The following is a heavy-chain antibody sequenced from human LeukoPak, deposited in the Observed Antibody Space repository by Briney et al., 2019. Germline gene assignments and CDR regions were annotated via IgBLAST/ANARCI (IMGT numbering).Heavy chain of an antibody. CDR1: GFTFSSYA. Sequence: GGSLRLSCAASGFTFSSYAMSWVRQAPGKGLEWVSAISSNGGYTYYADSVQGRFTISRDNSKSTLCLQMNSLRAEDTAVYYCAKQLGYCSDGSCYFPYWGQGTLVTVSS. D-gene: IGHD2-15*01. CDR2: ISSNGGYT. J-gene: IGHJ4*02. V-gene: IGHV3-23*01. CDR3: AKQLGYCSDGSCYFPY.